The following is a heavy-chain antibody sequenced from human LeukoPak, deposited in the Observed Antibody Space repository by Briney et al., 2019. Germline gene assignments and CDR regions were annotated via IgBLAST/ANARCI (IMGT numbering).Heavy chain of an antibody. CDR2: ISGSGVAT. CDR1: GFTLSSYA. Sequence: GGSLRLSCAASGFTLSSYAMSWVRQAPRKGLEWVSGISGSGVATFYADSVKGRFTISRDNSKNTLYLQMDSLRAEDTAVYDCATFTWDSRAYYYYGMDVWGKGTTVTVSS. V-gene: IGHV3-23*01. J-gene: IGHJ6*04. CDR3: ATFTWDSRAYYYYGMDV. D-gene: IGHD1-26*01.